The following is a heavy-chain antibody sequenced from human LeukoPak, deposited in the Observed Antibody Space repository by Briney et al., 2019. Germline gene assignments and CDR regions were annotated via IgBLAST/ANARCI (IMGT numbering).Heavy chain of an antibody. V-gene: IGHV3-21*01. CDR3: ARRGGIHLEYFDY. CDR2: MSSSSSYI. D-gene: IGHD3-3*01. J-gene: IGHJ4*02. Sequence: PGGSLRLSCAASGFTFSSYSMNWVRQAPGKGLEWVSSMSSSSSYIYYADSVKGRFTISRDNAKNSLYLQMNSLRAEDTAVYYCARRGGIHLEYFDYWGQGTLVTVSS. CDR1: GFTFSSYS.